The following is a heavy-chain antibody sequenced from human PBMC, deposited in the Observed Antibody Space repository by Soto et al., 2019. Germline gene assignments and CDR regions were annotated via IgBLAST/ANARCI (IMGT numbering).Heavy chain of an antibody. Sequence: GGSLRLSCAASGFTFSSYSMNWVRQAPGKGLEWVSSISSSSSYIYYADSVKGRFTISRDNAKNSLYLQMNSLRAEDTAVYYCSRDRLYSNHVIDYWGQGTLVTVSS. CDR3: SRDRLYSNHVIDY. CDR1: GFTFSSYS. CDR2: ISSSSSYI. V-gene: IGHV3-21*01. J-gene: IGHJ4*02. D-gene: IGHD4-4*01.